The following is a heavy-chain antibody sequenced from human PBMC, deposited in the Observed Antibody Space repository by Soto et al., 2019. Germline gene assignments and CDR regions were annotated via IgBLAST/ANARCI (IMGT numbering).Heavy chain of an antibody. D-gene: IGHD3-3*01. J-gene: IGHJ5*02. CDR3: ARGAADYDFWSGYHVFERHNWFDP. V-gene: IGHV4-30-4*01. CDR2: IYYSGST. CDR1: GGSISSGDYY. Sequence: PSETLSLTCTVSGGSISSGDYYWGWIRQPPGKGLEWIGYIYYSGSTYYNPSLKSRVTISVDTSKNQFSLKLSSVTAADTAVYYCARGAADYDFWSGYHVFERHNWFDPWGQGTLVTVSS.